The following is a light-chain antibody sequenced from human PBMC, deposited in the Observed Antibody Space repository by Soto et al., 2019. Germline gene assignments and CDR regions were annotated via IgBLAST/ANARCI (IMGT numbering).Light chain of an antibody. CDR2: GAS. CDR3: QQYGSSPYT. Sequence: EIVLTQSPGTLSLSPGERATLSCRASQSVSSSYLAWYQQKPGQAPRLLIYGASSRATGIPDRFSGSGSGSVLTLTFRRLDPEDFAVYYCQQYGSSPYTFGRGTKLEIK. V-gene: IGKV3-20*01. J-gene: IGKJ2*01. CDR1: QSVSSSY.